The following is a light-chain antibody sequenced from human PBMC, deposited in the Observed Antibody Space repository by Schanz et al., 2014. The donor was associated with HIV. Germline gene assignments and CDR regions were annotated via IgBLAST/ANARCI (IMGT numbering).Light chain of an antibody. CDR3: QQSHTYPYT. J-gene: IGKJ2*01. CDR2: KAS. Sequence: DIQMTQSPSALSASVGDRVTITCRASQSITNWLAWYQQKPGKAPKLLIYKASSLERGVPSRFSGRGSGTHFTLTISGLQPDDFATYYCQQSHTYPYTFGQGTRLEIK. V-gene: IGKV1-5*03. CDR1: QSITNW.